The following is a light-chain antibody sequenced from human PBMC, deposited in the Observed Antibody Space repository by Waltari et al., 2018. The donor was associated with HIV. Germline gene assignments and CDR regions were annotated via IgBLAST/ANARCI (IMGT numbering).Light chain of an antibody. J-gene: IGLJ1*01. CDR1: NSDVGNDAS. Sequence: QSALTQPASVSGSPGQSITISCTGSNSDVGNDASVSWYQVHPGKAPKFLIYEVINRPSGVSDRFSGSKSGNTASLTISGLQADDEADYYCSSYSTGNTLYVFGTGTKVTVL. CDR3: SSYSTGNTLYV. CDR2: EVI. V-gene: IGLV2-14*01.